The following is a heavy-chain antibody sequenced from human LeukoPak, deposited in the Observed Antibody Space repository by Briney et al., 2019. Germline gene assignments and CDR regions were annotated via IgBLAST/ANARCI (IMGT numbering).Heavy chain of an antibody. V-gene: IGHV4-59*01. CDR2: IYYSGST. Sequence: PSETLSLTCTVSGGSISSYYWSWIRQPPGKGLEWIGYIYYSGSTNYNPSLKSRVTISVDTSKNQFSLKLSSVIAADTAVYYCAREDPYYGMDVWGQGTTVTVSS. CDR1: GGSISSYY. CDR3: AREDPYYGMDV. J-gene: IGHJ6*02.